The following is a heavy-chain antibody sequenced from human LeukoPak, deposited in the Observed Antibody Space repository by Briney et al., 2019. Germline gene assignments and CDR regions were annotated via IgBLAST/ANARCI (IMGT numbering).Heavy chain of an antibody. D-gene: IGHD4-17*01. J-gene: IGHJ4*02. Sequence: GGSLRLSCAASGFTFSSYAMHWVRQAPGKGLEYVSAISSNGGSTYYANSVKGRFTISRDNSKNTPYLQMGSLRAEDMAVYYCARDGGTVTPYFDYWGQGTLVTVSS. CDR3: ARDGGTVTPYFDY. CDR1: GFTFSSYA. V-gene: IGHV3-64*01. CDR2: ISSNGGST.